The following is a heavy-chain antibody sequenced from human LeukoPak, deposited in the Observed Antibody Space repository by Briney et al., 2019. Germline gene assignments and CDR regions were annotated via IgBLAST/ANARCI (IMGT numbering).Heavy chain of an antibody. CDR1: GYTFTSYA. D-gene: IGHD6-19*01. CDR3: ARGTDSSGWYPGWFDP. J-gene: IGHJ5*02. CDR2: INAGNGNT. V-gene: IGHV1-3*03. Sequence: AASVKVSCKASGYTFTSYAMRWVRQAPGQRLEWMGWINAGNGNTKYSQEFQGRVTITRDTSASTAYMELSSLRSEDMAVYYCARGTDSSGWYPGWFDPWGQGTLVTVSS.